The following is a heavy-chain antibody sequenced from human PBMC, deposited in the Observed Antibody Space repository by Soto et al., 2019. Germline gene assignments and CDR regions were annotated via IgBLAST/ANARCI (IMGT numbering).Heavy chain of an antibody. CDR3: ASLYCSGGSCYAPDAFDI. Sequence: ASVKVSCKASGYTFTSYAMHWVRQAPGQRLEWMGWINAGNGNTKYSQKFQGRVTITRDTSASTAYMELSSLRSEDTAVYYCASLYCSGGSCYAPDAFDIWGQGTMVTVS. D-gene: IGHD2-15*01. CDR2: INAGNGNT. J-gene: IGHJ3*02. CDR1: GYTFTSYA. V-gene: IGHV1-3*01.